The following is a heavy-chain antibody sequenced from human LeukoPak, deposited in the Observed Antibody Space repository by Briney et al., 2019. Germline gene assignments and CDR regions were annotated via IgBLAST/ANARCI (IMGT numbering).Heavy chain of an antibody. D-gene: IGHD3-10*01. V-gene: IGHV4-39*01. Sequence: SETLSLTCTVSGDSINSGSYYWGWIRQSPGKGLEWIGNIYYSGSTSYNPSLKSRLTISVDTSKNQFSLKLSSVTAADTAVYYCARHVQYFYTGSGYYFDYWGQGTLVTVSS. CDR2: IYYSGST. CDR1: GDSINSGSYY. J-gene: IGHJ4*02. CDR3: ARHVQYFYTGSGYYFDY.